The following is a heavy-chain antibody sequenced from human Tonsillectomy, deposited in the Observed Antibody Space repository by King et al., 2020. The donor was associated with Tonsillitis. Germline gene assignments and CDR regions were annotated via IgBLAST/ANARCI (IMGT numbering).Heavy chain of an antibody. D-gene: IGHD2-2*01. CDR3: AKDLIAPAATENY. Sequence: VQLVESGGGLVRPGGSLRLSCAASGFSFSSYAMSWVRQAPGKGLEWISAIRGSGGSTYYADSVKGRFTISRDNSKNTLYLQMNSLRAEDTAIYYCAKDLIAPAATENYWGQGTLVTVSS. CDR2: IRGSGGST. J-gene: IGHJ4*02. V-gene: IGHV3-23*04. CDR1: GFSFSSYA.